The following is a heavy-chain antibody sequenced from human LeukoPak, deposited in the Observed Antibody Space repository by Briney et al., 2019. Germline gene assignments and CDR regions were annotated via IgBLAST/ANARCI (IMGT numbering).Heavy chain of an antibody. V-gene: IGHV4-4*02. Sequence: SETLSLTCAVSGGSISSSNWWSWVRQPPGKGLEWIGEIYHSGSTNYNPSLKSRVTISVDTSKNQFSLKLSSVTAADTAVYYCARFIAAAGFDYWGQGTLVTVSS. J-gene: IGHJ4*02. CDR1: GGSISSSNW. CDR3: ARFIAAAGFDY. CDR2: IYHSGST. D-gene: IGHD6-13*01.